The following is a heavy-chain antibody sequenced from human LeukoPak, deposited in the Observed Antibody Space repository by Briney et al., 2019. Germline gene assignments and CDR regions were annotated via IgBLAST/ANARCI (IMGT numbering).Heavy chain of an antibody. CDR3: ARSARQTEHFQH. J-gene: IGHJ1*01. D-gene: IGHD6-25*01. Sequence: PSETLSLTCTVSGGSISSYYWSWIRQPPGKGLEWIGYIYYSGSTNYNPSLKSRVTITVDTSKNQFSLKLSSVTAADTAVYYCARSARQTEHFQHWGQGTLVTVSS. CDR1: GGSISSYY. V-gene: IGHV4-59*12. CDR2: IYYSGST.